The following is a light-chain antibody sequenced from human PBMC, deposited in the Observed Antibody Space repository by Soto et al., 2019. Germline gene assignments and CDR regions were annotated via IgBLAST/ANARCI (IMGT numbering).Light chain of an antibody. J-gene: IGKJ5*01. CDR1: QIFSNNY. CDR2: GAS. Sequence: SVLTQYPVSLSLAPGEIATLSWSASQIFSNNYLAWYQQKPGQAPRLLIYGASNRATGIPDRFSGTGSGTDFTLTISRLEPEDFAVYYCQQYGDSLITFGQGTRLEIK. V-gene: IGKV3-20*01. CDR3: QQYGDSLIT.